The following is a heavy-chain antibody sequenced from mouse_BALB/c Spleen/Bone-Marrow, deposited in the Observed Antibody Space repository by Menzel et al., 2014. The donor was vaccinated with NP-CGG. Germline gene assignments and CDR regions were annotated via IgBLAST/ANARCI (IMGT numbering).Heavy chain of an antibody. V-gene: IGHV5-6*01. Sequence: EVQRVESGGDLVKPGGSLKLSCVASGFTFSSYGMSWVRQTPDKRLEGVATISSGGSFTYYPASVKGRFTISRDNAKSTLYLQMSSLNSKDTAMYYCTRRPLQANSYFDCWGQGTTLTVSS. CDR2: ISSGGSFT. CDR3: TRRPLQANSYFDC. J-gene: IGHJ2*01. CDR1: GFTFSSYG. D-gene: IGHD3-2*02.